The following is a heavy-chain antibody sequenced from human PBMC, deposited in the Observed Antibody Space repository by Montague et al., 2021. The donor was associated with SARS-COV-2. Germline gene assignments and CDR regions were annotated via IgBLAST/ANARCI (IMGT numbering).Heavy chain of an antibody. J-gene: IGHJ4*02. CDR3: ARDTVGDFWIGNYFDY. Sequence: SETLSLTCTVSGGSISTHFWNWIRQPAGKGLEWIGRIYASGSTHYNPSPRSRLTMSVDTSKNQFSLRLTSVTAADAAVHYCARDTVGDFWIGNYFDYWGQGTLVTVSS. CDR2: IYASGST. CDR1: GGSISTHF. V-gene: IGHV4-4*07. D-gene: IGHD3-3*01.